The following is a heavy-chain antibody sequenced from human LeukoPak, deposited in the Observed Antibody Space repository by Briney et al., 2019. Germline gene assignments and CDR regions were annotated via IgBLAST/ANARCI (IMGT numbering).Heavy chain of an antibody. CDR3: ASVDIVAPNDY. CDR2: INWNGGST. V-gene: IGHV3-20*04. J-gene: IGHJ4*02. D-gene: IGHD5-12*01. Sequence: GGSLRLSCAASGFTFDDYGMSWVRQAPGKGLEWVSGINWNGGSTGYADSVKGRFTISRDNAKNSLYLQMNSLRVEDTALYYCASVDIVAPNDYWGQGTLVTVSS. CDR1: GFTFDDYG.